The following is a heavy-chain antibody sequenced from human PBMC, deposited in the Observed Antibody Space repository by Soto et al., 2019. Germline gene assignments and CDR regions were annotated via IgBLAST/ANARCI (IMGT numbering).Heavy chain of an antibody. D-gene: IGHD2-2*01. CDR2: IIPILGIA. V-gene: IGHV1-69*02. Sequence: GASVKVSFKASGGTFSSYTISWVRQAPGQGLEWMGRIIPILGIANYAQKFQGRVTITADKSTSTAYMELSSLRSEDTAVYYCARVALGYCSSTSCTWFDPWGQGTLVTVSS. J-gene: IGHJ5*02. CDR3: ARVALGYCSSTSCTWFDP. CDR1: GGTFSSYT.